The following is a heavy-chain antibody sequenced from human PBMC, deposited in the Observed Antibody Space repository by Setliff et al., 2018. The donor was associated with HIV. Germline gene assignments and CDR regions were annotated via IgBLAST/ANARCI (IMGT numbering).Heavy chain of an antibody. D-gene: IGHD6-13*01. J-gene: IGHJ4*02. V-gene: IGHV3-74*01. CDR1: GFTFSDYW. CDR2: IGRDGTVA. CDR3: GRDVHDAAADN. Sequence: HPGGTLRLSCTASGFTFSDYWMHWVRRGPGKGLAWVARIGRDGTVANYADSVKGRFTISGDNARNTLFLQMNSLGVEDTALYYCGRDVHDAAADNWGRGTLVTVSS.